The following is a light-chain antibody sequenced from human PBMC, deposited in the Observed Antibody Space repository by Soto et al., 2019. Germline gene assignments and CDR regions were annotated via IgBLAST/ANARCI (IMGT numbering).Light chain of an antibody. Sequence: QSALTQPPSASGSPGQSVTISCTGTKNDIGVYDFVSWYQHHPGKAPRLIIYEVVQRPSGVPDRFSGSKSGNTASLTVSGLQAADEADYYCSSYTSSSNLVFGGGTKLTVL. CDR3: SSYTSSSNLV. V-gene: IGLV2-8*01. CDR2: EVV. CDR1: KNDIGVYDF. J-gene: IGLJ3*02.